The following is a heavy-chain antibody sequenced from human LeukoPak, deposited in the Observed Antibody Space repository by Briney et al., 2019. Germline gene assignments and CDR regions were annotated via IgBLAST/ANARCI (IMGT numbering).Heavy chain of an antibody. V-gene: IGHV3-9*01. CDR3: AKGLSGYSYGSAISNFDY. J-gene: IGHJ4*02. Sequence: GGSLRLSCAASGFTFSSYAMPWVRQAPGKGLEWVSGISWNSGSIGYADSVKGRFTISRDNAKNSLYLQMNSLRAEDTALYYCAKGLSGYSYGSAISNFDYWGQGTLVTVSS. CDR2: ISWNSGSI. D-gene: IGHD5-18*01. CDR1: GFTFSSYA.